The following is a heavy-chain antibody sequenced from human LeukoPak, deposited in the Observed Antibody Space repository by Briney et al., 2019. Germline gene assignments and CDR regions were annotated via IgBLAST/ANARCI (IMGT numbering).Heavy chain of an antibody. Sequence: KPSETLSLTCTASGGSISDYYWSWIRQPPGKGLEWIGYFSNSGTTNQNPSLKSRVTMSVDTSKNQFSLKLSSVTAADTAVYYCARGSNWGDYWGQGALVTVSS. CDR3: ARGSNWGDY. J-gene: IGHJ4*02. D-gene: IGHD7-27*01. CDR1: GGSISDYY. CDR2: FSNSGTT. V-gene: IGHV4-59*12.